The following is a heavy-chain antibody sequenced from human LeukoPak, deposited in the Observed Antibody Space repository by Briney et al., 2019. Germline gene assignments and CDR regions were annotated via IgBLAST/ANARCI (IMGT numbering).Heavy chain of an antibody. CDR3: AREKYQLIQLFDY. CDR2: INIGSSDI. J-gene: IGHJ4*02. CDR1: GFTFSSYS. Sequence: GGSLRLSCTASGFTFSSYSMNWVRQAPGKGLEWISYINIGSSDISYADSVKGRFTISRDSAEKSLYLQMNSLRAEDTAVYYCAREKYQLIQLFDYWGQGTLVTVSS. V-gene: IGHV3-21*05. D-gene: IGHD2-2*01.